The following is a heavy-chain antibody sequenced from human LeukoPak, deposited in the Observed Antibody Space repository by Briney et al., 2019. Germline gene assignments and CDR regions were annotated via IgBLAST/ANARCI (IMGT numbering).Heavy chain of an antibody. D-gene: IGHD4-17*01. CDR3: ARDSLSGDYGY. Sequence: GGSLRLSCAASGFTFSSYSMNWVRQAPGKGLEWVSSISSSSSYIYYADSVKGRFTISRDNAKNTLYLQMNILRAEDTAVYYCARDSLSGDYGYWGQGTLVTVSS. CDR2: ISSSSSYI. J-gene: IGHJ4*02. V-gene: IGHV3-21*04. CDR1: GFTFSSYS.